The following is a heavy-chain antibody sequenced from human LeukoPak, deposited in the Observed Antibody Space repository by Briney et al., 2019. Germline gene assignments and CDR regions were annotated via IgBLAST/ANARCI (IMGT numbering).Heavy chain of an antibody. J-gene: IGHJ6*02. Sequence: GGSLRLSCAASGFTFSSYSMNRVRQAPGKGLEWVSYISTGGDNTFYADSLKGRFTVSRDNAKNSLFLQMDSLRAEDTAVYYCARSFCTSVSCPKGHYYYVMDVWGQGTTVTVSS. V-gene: IGHV3-21*01. CDR1: GFTFSSYS. CDR2: ISTGGDNT. CDR3: ARSFCTSVSCPKGHYYYVMDV. D-gene: IGHD2-8*02.